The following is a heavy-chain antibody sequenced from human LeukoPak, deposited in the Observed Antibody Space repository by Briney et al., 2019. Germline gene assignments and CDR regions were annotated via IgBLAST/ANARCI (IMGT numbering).Heavy chain of an antibody. D-gene: IGHD3-10*01. CDR3: GRVGAYYGSGSYSDY. V-gene: IGHV3-7*01. CDR1: GFTFSSYW. CDR2: INQDGSEK. J-gene: IGHJ4*02. Sequence: GGSLRLSCAASGFTFSSYWMSWVRQAPGKGLEWVANINQDGSEKYYVDSVKGRFTISRDNAKKSLYLQMNSLRAEDTAVYYCGRVGAYYGSGSYSDYWGQGALVTVSS.